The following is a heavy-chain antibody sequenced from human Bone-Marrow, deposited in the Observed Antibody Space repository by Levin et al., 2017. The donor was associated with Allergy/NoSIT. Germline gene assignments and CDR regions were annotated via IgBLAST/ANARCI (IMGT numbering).Heavy chain of an antibody. CDR1: GFTFSSYS. D-gene: IGHD6-6*01. CDR2: ISSSSSYI. V-gene: IGHV3-21*01. J-gene: IGHJ4*02. CDR3: ARAGKWQLDGPKRFDY. Sequence: GGSLRLSCAASGFTFSSYSMNWVRQAPGKGLEWVSSISSSSSYIYYADSVKGRFTISRDNAKNSLYLQMNSLRAEDTAVYYCARAGKWQLDGPKRFDYWGQGTLVTVSS.